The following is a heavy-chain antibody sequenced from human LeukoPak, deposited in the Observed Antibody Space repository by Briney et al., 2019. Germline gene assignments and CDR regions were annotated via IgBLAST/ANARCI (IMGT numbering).Heavy chain of an antibody. V-gene: IGHV3-23*01. J-gene: IGHJ4*02. CDR3: ANYGSSGWYSFDY. Sequence: GGSLRLSCAASGFTFSSYAMNWVRQAPGKGLEWVSTISGSGGRTYYADSVKGRFTISRDNSKNTLYLQMNSLRAEDMAVYYCANYGSSGWYSFDYWGQGTLVTVSS. CDR2: ISGSGGRT. D-gene: IGHD6-19*01. CDR1: GFTFSSYA.